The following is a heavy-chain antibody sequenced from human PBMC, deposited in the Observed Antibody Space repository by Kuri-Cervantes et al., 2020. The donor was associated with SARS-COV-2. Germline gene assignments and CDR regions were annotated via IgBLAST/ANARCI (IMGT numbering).Heavy chain of an antibody. CDR3: ARAIAAADPDY. V-gene: IGHV3-21*01. CDR2: ISSSSSYI. CDR1: GFTFSSYA. D-gene: IGHD6-13*01. Sequence: GGSLRLSCAASGFTFSSYAMHWVRQAPGKGLEWVSSISSSSSYIYYADSVKGRFTISRDNAKNSLYLQMNSLRAEDTAVYYCARAIAAADPDYWGQGTLVTVSS. J-gene: IGHJ4*02.